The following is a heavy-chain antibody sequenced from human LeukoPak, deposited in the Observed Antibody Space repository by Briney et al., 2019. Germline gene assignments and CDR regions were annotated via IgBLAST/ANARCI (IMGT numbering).Heavy chain of an antibody. Sequence: GASVKVSCKASGYIFTSYGISWVRQAPGQGLEWMGWISAYNGNTNDAQKFQGRVTMTRDTSTSTVYMELSSLRSEDTAVYYCAGFNWGYFDYWGQGTLVTVSS. CDR2: ISAYNGNT. D-gene: IGHD7-27*01. J-gene: IGHJ4*02. CDR3: AGFNWGYFDY. V-gene: IGHV1-18*01. CDR1: GYIFTSYG.